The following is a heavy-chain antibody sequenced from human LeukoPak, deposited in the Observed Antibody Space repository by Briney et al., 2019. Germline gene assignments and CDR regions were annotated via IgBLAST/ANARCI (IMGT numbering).Heavy chain of an antibody. CDR1: GSTFSGHL. D-gene: IGHD1-1*01. CDR2: TSYDGGEK. J-gene: IGHJ4*02. Sequence: QPGGSLRHSCAASGSTFSGHLMHWVREAPGKGLEWVAVTSYDGGEKYYADSVKGRFTISRDNSNNTVYLQMNGLRPEDTAVYFCARAGDRHWTLDYWGRGTLVTVSS. V-gene: IGHV3-30*01. CDR3: ARAGDRHWTLDY.